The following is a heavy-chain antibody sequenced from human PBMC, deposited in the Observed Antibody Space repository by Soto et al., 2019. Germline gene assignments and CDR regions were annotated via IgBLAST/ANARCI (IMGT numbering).Heavy chain of an antibody. CDR3: ARGLGYCSGGSCYGGYWFDP. CDR2: IYYSGST. V-gene: IGHV4-59*01. D-gene: IGHD2-15*01. Sequence: SETLSLTCTVSGGSISSYYWSWIRQPPGKGLEWIGYIYYSGSTNYNPSLKSRVTISVDTSKNQFSLKLSSVTAADTAVYYCARGLGYCSGGSCYGGYWFDPWGQGTLVTVSS. J-gene: IGHJ5*02. CDR1: GGSISSYY.